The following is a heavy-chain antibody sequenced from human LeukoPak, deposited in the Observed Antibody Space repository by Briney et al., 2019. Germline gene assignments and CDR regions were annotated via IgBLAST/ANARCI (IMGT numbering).Heavy chain of an antibody. D-gene: IGHD3-10*01. CDR1: GFTFSSYE. J-gene: IGHJ6*02. CDR3: AMVRGYYYHGLDV. V-gene: IGHV3-48*03. CDR2: ISGSGVTM. Sequence: PGGSLRLSCAASGFTFSSYEMNWVRQAPGRGLEWVSYISGSGVTMYYADSVKGRFTISRDDAKNSLYLQMNSLRAEDTAVYYCAMVRGYYYHGLDVWGQGTTVTVSS.